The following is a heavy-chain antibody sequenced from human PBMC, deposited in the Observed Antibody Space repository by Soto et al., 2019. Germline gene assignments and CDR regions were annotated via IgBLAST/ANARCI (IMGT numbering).Heavy chain of an antibody. CDR3: AKDYELDY. CDR1: GFTFSSYA. V-gene: IGHV3-23*01. D-gene: IGHD2-2*01. CDR2: ISTSGGST. J-gene: IGHJ4*02. Sequence: GGSLRLSCVASGFTFSSYAMSWVRQAPGKGLEWVSGISTSGGSTYYADSVKGRFTISRDNSKNTLYLQLSSLRAEDTAVYYCAKDYELDYWGQGTLVTVS.